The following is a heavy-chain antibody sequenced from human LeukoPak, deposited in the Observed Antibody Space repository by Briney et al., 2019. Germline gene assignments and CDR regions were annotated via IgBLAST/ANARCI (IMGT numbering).Heavy chain of an antibody. V-gene: IGHV3-23*01. CDR3: AKDLNWGGR. CDR1: GFTFSTSA. Sequence: GGSLRLSCAASGFTFSTSAMTWVRQAPGKGLEWVSGISGSGVTDYADSVKGRFTISRDNSKNTLYLQMNSLRAEDTAVYYCAKDLNWGGRWGQGTLVTISS. CDR2: ISGSGVT. J-gene: IGHJ4*02. D-gene: IGHD7-27*01.